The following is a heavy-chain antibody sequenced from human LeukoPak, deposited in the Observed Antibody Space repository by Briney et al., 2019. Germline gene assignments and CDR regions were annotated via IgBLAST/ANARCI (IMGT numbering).Heavy chain of an antibody. CDR2: IIPIFGTA. CDR1: GYTFTSYD. D-gene: IGHD1-1*01. J-gene: IGHJ4*02. V-gene: IGHV1-69*13. CDR3: ARGLANLRYGERSFDY. Sequence: SVRVCCKASGYTFTSYDINWVRQATGQGLEWMGGIIPIFGTANYAQKFQGRVTITADESTSTAYMELSSLRSEDTAVYYCARGLANLRYGERSFDYWGQGPRVTVSA.